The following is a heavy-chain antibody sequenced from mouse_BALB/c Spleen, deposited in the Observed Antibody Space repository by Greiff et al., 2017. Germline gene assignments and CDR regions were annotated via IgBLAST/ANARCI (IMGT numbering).Heavy chain of an antibody. J-gene: IGHJ2*01. CDR2: ISNGGGST. Sequence: EVMLVESGGGLVQPGGSLKLSCAASGFTFSSYTMSWVRQTPEKRLEWVAYISNGGGSTYYPDTVKGRFTISRDNAKNTLYLQMSSLKSEDTAMYYCARQNPSYYFDYWGQGTTLTVSS. CDR1: GFTFSSYT. CDR3: ARQNPSYYFDY. V-gene: IGHV5-12-2*01.